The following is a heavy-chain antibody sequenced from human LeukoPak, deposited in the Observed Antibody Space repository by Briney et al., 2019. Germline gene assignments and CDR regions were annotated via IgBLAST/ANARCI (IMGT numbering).Heavy chain of an antibody. CDR2: INPNSGGT. V-gene: IGHV1-2*02. D-gene: IGHD3-10*01. Sequence: ASVKVSCMASGYTFTGFYMHWVRRAPGQGLEWMGWINPNSGGTYFAQKFQGRVTMTRDTSISTAYMELSRLRSDDTAVYFCATHYGSGNSYPFDYWGQGTLVTVSS. CDR3: ATHYGSGNSYPFDY. CDR1: GYTFTGFY. J-gene: IGHJ4*02.